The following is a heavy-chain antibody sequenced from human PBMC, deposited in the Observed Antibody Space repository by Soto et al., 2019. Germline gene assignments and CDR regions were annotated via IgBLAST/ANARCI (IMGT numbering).Heavy chain of an antibody. J-gene: IGHJ4*02. CDR1: GYTFTSYG. CDR3: ARADPFLSGYHTRSLAY. Sequence: ASVKVSCKASGYTFTSYGISWVRQAPGQGLEWMGWISAYNGNTNYAQKLQGRVTMTTDTSTSTAYMELRSLRSDDTAVYYCARADPFLSGYHTRSLAYWGQGTLVTVSS. CDR2: ISAYNGNT. D-gene: IGHD3-3*01. V-gene: IGHV1-18*01.